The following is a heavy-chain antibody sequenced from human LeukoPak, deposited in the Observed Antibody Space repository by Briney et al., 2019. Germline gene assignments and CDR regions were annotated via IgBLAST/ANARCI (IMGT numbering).Heavy chain of an antibody. V-gene: IGHV1-46*01. CDR1: GYTFTSYY. D-gene: IGHD2-2*01. CDR2: INPSGGST. Sequence: ASVKVSCKASGYTFTSYYMHWVRQAPGQGLEWMGIINPSGGSTSYAQKFQGGVTMTRDMSTSTVYMELSSLRSEDTAVYYCARSPPYCSSTSCYVSGAFDIWGQGTMVTVSS. J-gene: IGHJ3*02. CDR3: ARSPPYCSSTSCYVSGAFDI.